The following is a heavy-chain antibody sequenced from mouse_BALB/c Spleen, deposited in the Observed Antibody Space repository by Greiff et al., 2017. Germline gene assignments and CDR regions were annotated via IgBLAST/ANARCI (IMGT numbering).Heavy chain of an antibody. Sequence: EVQGVESGGGLVKPGGSLKLSCAASGFTFSSYAMSWVRQTPEKRLEWVASISSGGSTYYPDSVKGRFTISRDNARNILYLQMSSLRSEDTAMYYCAREFLYAMDYWGQGTSVTVSS. J-gene: IGHJ4*01. CDR1: GFTFSSYA. V-gene: IGHV5-6-5*01. CDR2: ISSGGST. CDR3: AREFLYAMDY.